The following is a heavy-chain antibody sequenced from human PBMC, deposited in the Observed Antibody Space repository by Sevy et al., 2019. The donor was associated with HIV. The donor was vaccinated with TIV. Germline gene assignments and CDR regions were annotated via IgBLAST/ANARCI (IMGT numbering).Heavy chain of an antibody. Sequence: ASVKVSCKASGYTFTGYYMHWVRQAPGQGLEWMGWINPNSGGTNYAQKFQGRVTMTRDTSISTAYMELSRLRSDDTAVYYCARGVGGSPKTGRVVPLDYWGQRTLVTVSS. J-gene: IGHJ4*02. CDR1: GYTFTGYY. CDR3: ARGVGGSPKTGRVVPLDY. D-gene: IGHD3-3*01. CDR2: INPNSGGT. V-gene: IGHV1-2*02.